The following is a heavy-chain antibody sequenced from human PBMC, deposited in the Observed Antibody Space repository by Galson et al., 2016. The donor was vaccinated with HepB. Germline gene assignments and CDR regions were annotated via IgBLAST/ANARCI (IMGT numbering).Heavy chain of an antibody. Sequence: SLRLSCAASGFTFSRYGMHWVRQAPGKGLEWVATIYTAGDTNYPGSVKGRFIVSRENDKNSLYLHINSLSAGDTAVYYCTRGSYSSDWYRTSAYDFGMDVWGRGTPVTVSS. D-gene: IGHD6-19*01. CDR3: TRGSYSSDWYRTSAYDFGMDV. V-gene: IGHV3-13*01. CDR2: IYTAGDT. CDR1: GFTFSRYG. J-gene: IGHJ6*04.